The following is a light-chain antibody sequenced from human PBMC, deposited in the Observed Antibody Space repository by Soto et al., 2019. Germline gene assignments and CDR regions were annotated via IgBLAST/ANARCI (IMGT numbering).Light chain of an antibody. J-gene: IGLJ2*01. Sequence: QSALTQPPSVSGSPGQSVTISCTGTSSDVGSYNRVSWYQQPPGTAPKLMIYEVSNRPSGVPDRFSGSKSGNTASLTISGLQAEDEADYYCSSYTRSSTFVVFDGGTKVTVL. V-gene: IGLV2-18*02. CDR3: SSYTRSSTFVV. CDR1: SSDVGSYNR. CDR2: EVS.